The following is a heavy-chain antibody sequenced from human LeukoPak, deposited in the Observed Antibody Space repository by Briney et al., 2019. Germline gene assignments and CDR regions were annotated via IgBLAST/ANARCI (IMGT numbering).Heavy chain of an antibody. V-gene: IGHV4-59*01. J-gene: IGHJ4*02. Sequence: SETLSLTCTVSGGSISSYYWSWIRQPPGKGLEWIDYIYYSGNTNYNPSLKSRVTISVDTSKNQFSLKLSSVTAADTAMYYCARSRDGYLFDYWGQGTLVTAST. CDR2: IYYSGNT. CDR3: ARSRDGYLFDY. CDR1: GGSISSYY. D-gene: IGHD5-24*01.